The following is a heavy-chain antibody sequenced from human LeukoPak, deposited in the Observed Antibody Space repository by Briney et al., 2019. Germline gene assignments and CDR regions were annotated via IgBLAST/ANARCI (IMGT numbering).Heavy chain of an antibody. J-gene: IGHJ4*02. Sequence: PSETLSLTCTVSGGSISSGGYYWSWIRQHPGKGLEWIGYIYYSGSTYYNPSLKSRVTISVDTSKNQFSLKLSSVTAADTAVYYCARDRPNVAAAGVDWGQGTLVTVSS. V-gene: IGHV4-31*03. CDR2: IYYSGST. CDR1: GGSISSGGYY. D-gene: IGHD6-13*01. CDR3: ARDRPNVAAAGVD.